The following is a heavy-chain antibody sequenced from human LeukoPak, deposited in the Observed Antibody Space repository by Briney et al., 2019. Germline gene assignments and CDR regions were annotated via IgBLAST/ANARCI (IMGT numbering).Heavy chain of an antibody. CDR2: VSGSGGST. J-gene: IGHJ3*02. CDR3: AKDVIDAYPLDAFDI. D-gene: IGHD2/OR15-2a*01. V-gene: IGHV3-23*01. CDR1: GFTFSSYA. Sequence: PGGSLRVSCAASGFTFSSYAMSWVRQAPGKGLEWVSVVSGSGGSTHYADSVKGRFTISRDNSKNTLSLQMNSLRAEDTAIYYCAKDVIDAYPLDAFDIWGQGTMVTV.